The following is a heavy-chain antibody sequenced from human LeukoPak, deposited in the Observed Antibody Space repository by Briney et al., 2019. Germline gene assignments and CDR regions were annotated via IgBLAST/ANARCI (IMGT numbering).Heavy chain of an antibody. CDR3: ARDKYCSSTSCYTPGWFDP. D-gene: IGHD2-2*02. V-gene: IGHV4-31*03. CDR2: IYYSGST. Sequence: SQTLSLTCTVSGGSTSSGGYYWSWIRQHPGKGLEWIGYIYYSGSTYYNPSLKSRVTISVDTSKNQFSLKLSSVTAADTAVYYCARDKYCSSTSCYTPGWFDPWGQGALVTVSS. J-gene: IGHJ5*02. CDR1: GGSTSSGGYY.